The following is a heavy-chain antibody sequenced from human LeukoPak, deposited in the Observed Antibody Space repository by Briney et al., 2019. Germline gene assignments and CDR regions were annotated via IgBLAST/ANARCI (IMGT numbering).Heavy chain of an antibody. CDR3: SRGRYYYASGRSYGLDV. V-gene: IGHV3-49*04. CDR2: IRSEGSGGTA. CDR1: GFTFDDYS. J-gene: IGHJ6*02. D-gene: IGHD3-10*01. Sequence: GGSLRLSCSASGFTFDDYSMNWVRQAPGKGLEWVGFIRSEGSGGTAHYAASVKGRFTISRDDSKNIAYLQMNGLEPAHTAVYYCSRGRYYYASGRSYGLDVWGQGTTVTVSS.